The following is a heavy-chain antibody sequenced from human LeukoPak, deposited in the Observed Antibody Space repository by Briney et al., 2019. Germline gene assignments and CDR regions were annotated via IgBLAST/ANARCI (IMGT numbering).Heavy chain of an antibody. D-gene: IGHD3-22*01. J-gene: IGHJ4*02. V-gene: IGHV3-21*01. CDR3: ARSSGYMANLFDY. Sequence: PGGSLRLSCAASGFTFSSYSMNWVRQAPGKGLEWVSSISSSSSYIYYADSVKGRFTISRDNAKNSLYLQMNSLRAEDTAVYYCARSSGYMANLFDYWGQGTLVTVSS. CDR1: GFTFSSYS. CDR2: ISSSSSYI.